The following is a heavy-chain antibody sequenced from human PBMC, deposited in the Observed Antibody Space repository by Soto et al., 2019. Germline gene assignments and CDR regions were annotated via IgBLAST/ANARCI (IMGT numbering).Heavy chain of an antibody. CDR3: ARGSHF. V-gene: IGHV4-4*02. Sequence: QVQLQESGPGLVKPSGTLSLTCAVSGGSIIGSSHCWTCVRPSPGQGLEWLGEVYHNGSTNYNPSLKNRLTISIDDSKSQLSLQLTRMSAADRAVYVCARGSHFGGQAIRVTVSS. J-gene: IGHJ4*02. CDR2: VYHNGST. CDR1: GGSIIGSSHC.